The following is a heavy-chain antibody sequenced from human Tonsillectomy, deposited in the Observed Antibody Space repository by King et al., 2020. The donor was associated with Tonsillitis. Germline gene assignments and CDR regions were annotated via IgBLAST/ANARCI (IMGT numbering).Heavy chain of an antibody. CDR3: ARDGVFDY. J-gene: IGHJ4*02. Sequence: VQLVESGGGLVQPGGSLRLSCAASAFTFSDYWMSWVRQAPGKGLEWVANINQDVSETKNVDSVRGRFTISRDNAKNSLYLQMNSLRAEDTAVYYCARDGVFDYWGQGTLVTISS. CDR2: INQDVSET. CDR1: AFTFSDYW. V-gene: IGHV3-7*03.